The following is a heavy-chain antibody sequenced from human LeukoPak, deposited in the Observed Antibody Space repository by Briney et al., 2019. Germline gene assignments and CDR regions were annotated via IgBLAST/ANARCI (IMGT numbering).Heavy chain of an antibody. D-gene: IGHD3-10*01. CDR1: GFSFRSYV. CDR3: ATMVRGTASGY. CDR2: IVSSVVASAAGT. V-gene: IGHV3-23*01. J-gene: IGHJ4*02. Sequence: PGGSLRLSCEVSGFSFRSYVMSWVRQTPGEGLEWVSTIVSSVVASAAGTFYADSVKGRFTISRDNSKNTLYLQITSLRAEDTAVYYCATMVRGTASGYWGQGTLVTVSS.